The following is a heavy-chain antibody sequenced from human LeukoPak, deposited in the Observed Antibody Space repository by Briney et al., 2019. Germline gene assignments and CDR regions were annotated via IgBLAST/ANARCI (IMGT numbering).Heavy chain of an antibody. J-gene: IGHJ4*02. CDR1: GYTFTSYG. V-gene: IGHV1-18*01. CDR3: ARVFHDSSGYYPYYFDY. Sequence: ASVKVSCKASGYTFTSYGISWVRQAPGQGLEWMGWISAYNGNTNYAQKLQGRVTMTTDTSTSTAYMELRSLRSDDTAVYYSARVFHDSSGYYPYYFDYWGQGTLVPVSS. D-gene: IGHD3-22*01. CDR2: ISAYNGNT.